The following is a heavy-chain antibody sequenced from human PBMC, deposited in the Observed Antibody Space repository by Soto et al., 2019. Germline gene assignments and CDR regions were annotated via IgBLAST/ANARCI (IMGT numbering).Heavy chain of an antibody. J-gene: IGHJ4*02. V-gene: IGHV3-23*01. CDR3: AKEERYSSTLALL. CDR2: ISGGGGST. D-gene: IGHD6-13*01. CDR1: GFTISTYG. Sequence: EVQLLESGGGLVQPGGSLRLSCEASGFTISTYGMSWVRQAPGKGLEWVSGISGGGGSTYYTDSVKGRFTISRDNTKNTLYLQMNSLRAEDTAVYYCAKEERYSSTLALLWGQGTLVTVSS.